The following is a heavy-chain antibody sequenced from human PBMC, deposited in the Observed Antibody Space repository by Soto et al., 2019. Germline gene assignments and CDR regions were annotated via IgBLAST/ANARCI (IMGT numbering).Heavy chain of an antibody. CDR1: GFSLSTNSMC. V-gene: IGHV2-70*13. D-gene: IGHD3-10*01. CDR3: ARYYSGRSFDF. CDR2: IDWHNDK. J-gene: IGHJ4*02. Sequence: SGPTLVNPTQTLTLTCTFSGFSLSTNSMCVSLIRQPPGKALEWLALIDWHNDKHYTTSLKTRLTISKDTSKNQVVLTMTNMDPVDTATYYCARYYSGRSFDFWGPGTQVTVSS.